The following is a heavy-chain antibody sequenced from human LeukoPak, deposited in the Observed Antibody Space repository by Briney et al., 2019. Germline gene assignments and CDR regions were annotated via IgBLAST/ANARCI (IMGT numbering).Heavy chain of an antibody. V-gene: IGHV3-21*01. D-gene: IGHD6-13*01. J-gene: IGHJ6*02. Sequence: PGGSLRLSCAASGFTFSSYSMTWVRQAPGKGLEWVSSISSSSSYIYYADSVKGRFTISRDNAKNSLYLQMNSLRAEDTAVYYCARVLPRQQLAQTYYYGMDVWGQGTTVTVSS. CDR3: ARVLPRQQLAQTYYYGMDV. CDR1: GFTFSSYS. CDR2: ISSSSSYI.